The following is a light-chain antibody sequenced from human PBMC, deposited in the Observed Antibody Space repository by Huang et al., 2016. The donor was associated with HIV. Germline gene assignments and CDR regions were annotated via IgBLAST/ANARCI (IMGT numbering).Light chain of an antibody. J-gene: IGKJ5*01. CDR2: LGS. V-gene: IGKV2-28*01. CDR3: MQSLQCPGT. CDR1: LSLLHSDGYNY. Sequence: EIVMTQSPLSLPVTPGEPASISCRSNLSLLHSDGYNYLDWYMQKRGQSPQLLIYLGSNRASGVPDKFSGSGAGTEYTLKISGAEAADVGLYYCMQSLQCPGTFGQGTRLEIK.